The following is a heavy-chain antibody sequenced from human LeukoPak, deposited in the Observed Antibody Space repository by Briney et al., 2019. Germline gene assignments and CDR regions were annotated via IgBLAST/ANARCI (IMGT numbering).Heavy chain of an antibody. CDR2: IYYSGYT. D-gene: IGHD2-2*01. Sequence: SETLSLTCTVSGGSISSYYWGWIRQPPGKGLEWIGSIYYSGYTYYNPSLESRVTISVDTSKNHFSLKLSSVTAADTAVYYCARGPTYQPIDSWGQGTLVTVSS. V-gene: IGHV4-39*02. CDR3: ARGPTYQPIDS. CDR1: GGSISSYY. J-gene: IGHJ4*02.